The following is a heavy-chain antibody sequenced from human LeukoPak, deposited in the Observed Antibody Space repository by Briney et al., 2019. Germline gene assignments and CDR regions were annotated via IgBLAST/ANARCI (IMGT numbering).Heavy chain of an antibody. CDR2: ISSRSSYI. V-gene: IGHV3-21*01. CDR3: ARDLGGSGEPSLDY. D-gene: IGHD3-16*01. J-gene: IGHJ4*02. Sequence: GGSLRLSCAASGFTFSSYSMNWVRQAPGKGLEWVSSISSRSSYIYYADSVKDRFTISRDNAKNSLYLQMNSLRAEDTAVYYCARDLGGSGEPSLDYWGQGTLVTVSS. CDR1: GFTFSSYS.